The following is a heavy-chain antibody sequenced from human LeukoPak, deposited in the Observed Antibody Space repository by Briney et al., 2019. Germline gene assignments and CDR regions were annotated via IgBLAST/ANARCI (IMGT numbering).Heavy chain of an antibody. V-gene: IGHV4-34*01. J-gene: IGHJ4*02. CDR1: GGSFSGYY. CDR3: ARGPSSGSIAAAGTYYFDY. CDR2: INHSGST. Sequence: SETLSLTCAVYGGSFSGYYWSWIRQPPGKGLEWIGEINHSGSTNYNPSLKSRVTISVDTSKNQFSLKLSSVTAADTAVYYCARGPSSGSIAAAGTYYFDYWGQGTLVTVSS. D-gene: IGHD6-13*01.